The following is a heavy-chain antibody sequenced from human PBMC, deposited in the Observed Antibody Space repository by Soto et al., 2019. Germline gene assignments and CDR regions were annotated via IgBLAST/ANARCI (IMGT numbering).Heavy chain of an antibody. CDR2: ISYDGSNK. Sequence: LRLSCAASGFTFSSYAMHWVRQAPGKGLEWVAVISYDGSNKYYADSVKGRFTISRDNSKNTLYLQMNSLRAEDTAVYYCAKGGVEDVWGQGTTVTVSS. CDR3: AKGGVEDV. J-gene: IGHJ6*02. CDR1: GFTFSSYA. D-gene: IGHD1-26*01. V-gene: IGHV3-30-3*01.